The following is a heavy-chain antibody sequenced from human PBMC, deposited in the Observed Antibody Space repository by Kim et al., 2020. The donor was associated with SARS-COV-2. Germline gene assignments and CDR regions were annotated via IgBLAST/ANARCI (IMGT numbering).Heavy chain of an antibody. V-gene: IGHV3-30*04. CDR1: GFTFSSYA. CDR2: ISYDGSNK. Sequence: GGSLRLSCAASGFTFSSYAMHWVRQAPGKGLEWVAVISYDGSNKYYVDSVKGRFTISRDNSKNTRYLQMNSLRAEDTAVYYCARDIRQLGSYYYYGMDVWGQGTTVTVSS. D-gene: IGHD6-13*01. CDR3: ARDIRQLGSYYYYGMDV. J-gene: IGHJ6*02.